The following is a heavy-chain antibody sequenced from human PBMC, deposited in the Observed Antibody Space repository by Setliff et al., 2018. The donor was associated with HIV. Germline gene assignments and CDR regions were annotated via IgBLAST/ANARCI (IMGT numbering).Heavy chain of an antibody. D-gene: IGHD3-22*01. CDR1: GFTFTSYS. CDR3: AKDGDYYDSSGYNALGY. Sequence: PGGSLRLSCAASGFTFTSYSVNWVRQAPGKGLEWVSSISSTSSYIYYADSVKGRFTISRDNAKNSLYLQMNSLRAEDTAVYYCAKDGDYYDSSGYNALGYWGQGTLVTVSS. J-gene: IGHJ4*02. CDR2: ISSTSSYI. V-gene: IGHV3-21*01.